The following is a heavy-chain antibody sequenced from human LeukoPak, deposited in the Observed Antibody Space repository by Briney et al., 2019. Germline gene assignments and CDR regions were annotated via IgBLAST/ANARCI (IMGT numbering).Heavy chain of an antibody. D-gene: IGHD1-26*01. CDR1: GYSISSGYY. Sequence: SETLSLTCTVSGYSISSGYYWGWIRQPPGKGLELIGSIYHSGSTYFNPSLKSRVTISVDTSKNEFSLKLSSVTAADTAVYYCARDGGSYKIDYWGQGTLVTVSS. CDR2: IYHSGST. J-gene: IGHJ4*02. V-gene: IGHV4-38-2*02. CDR3: ARDGGSYKIDY.